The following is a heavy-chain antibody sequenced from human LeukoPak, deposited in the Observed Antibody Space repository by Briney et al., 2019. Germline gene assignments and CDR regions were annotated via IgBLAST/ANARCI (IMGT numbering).Heavy chain of an antibody. CDR2: ISAYNGNT. J-gene: IGHJ4*02. Sequence: APVKVSCKASGYTFTSYGISWVRQAPGQGLEWMGWISAYNGNTNYAQKLQGRVTMTTDTSTSTAYMELRSLRSDDTAVYYCARALGDSSSSYFDYWGQGTLVTVSS. CDR3: ARALGDSSSSYFDY. CDR1: GYTFTSYG. D-gene: IGHD6-6*01. V-gene: IGHV1-18*01.